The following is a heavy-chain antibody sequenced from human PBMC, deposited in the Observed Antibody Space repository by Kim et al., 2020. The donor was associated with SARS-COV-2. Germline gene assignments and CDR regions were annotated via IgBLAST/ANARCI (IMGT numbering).Heavy chain of an antibody. Sequence: GGSLRLSCAASGFTFSSYSMNWVRQAPGKGLEWVSYISSSSTIYYADSVKGRFTISRDNAKNSLYLQMNSLRDEDTAVYYCARDLAVSLSSSGPNDAFDIWGQGTMVTVSS. J-gene: IGHJ3*02. CDR2: ISSSSTI. V-gene: IGHV3-48*02. D-gene: IGHD6-19*01. CDR1: GFTFSSYS. CDR3: ARDLAVSLSSSGPNDAFDI.